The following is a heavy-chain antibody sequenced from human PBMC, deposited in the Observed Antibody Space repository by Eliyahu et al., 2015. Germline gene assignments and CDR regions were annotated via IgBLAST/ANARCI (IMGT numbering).Heavy chain of an antibody. CDR1: GGXISSSSYX. Sequence: QLQLQESGPGLVKPSETLSLTCTVSGGXISSSSYXWGWIRQPPGKGLEWVGSIYYSGSTYYNPSLKSRVTISVDTSKNQFSLKLSSVTAADTAVYYCAGIVYGYYFDYWGQGTLVTVSS. CDR2: IYYSGST. V-gene: IGHV4-39*07. CDR3: AGIVYGYYFDY. D-gene: IGHD1-14*01. J-gene: IGHJ4*02.